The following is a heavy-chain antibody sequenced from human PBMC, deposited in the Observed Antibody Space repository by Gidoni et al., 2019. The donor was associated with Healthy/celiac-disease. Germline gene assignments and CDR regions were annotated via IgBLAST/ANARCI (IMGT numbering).Heavy chain of an antibody. CDR3: ARNLWFRELLGNY. Sequence: QVQLVQSGAEVKKPVASVQVSCKASGYTFTGYYMHWVRQAPGQGLEWMGWINPNSGGTNYAQKFQGRVTMTRDTSISTAYMELSRLRSDDTAVYYCARNLWFRELLGNYWGQGTLVTVSS. J-gene: IGHJ4*02. CDR1: GYTFTGYY. V-gene: IGHV1-2*02. CDR2: INPNSGGT. D-gene: IGHD3-10*01.